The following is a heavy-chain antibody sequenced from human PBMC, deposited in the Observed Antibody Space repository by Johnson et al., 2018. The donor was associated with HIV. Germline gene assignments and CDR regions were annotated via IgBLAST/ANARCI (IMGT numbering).Heavy chain of an antibody. D-gene: IGHD1-26*01. CDR3: APFGGGSFHAFDS. CDR2: IKQDGSEK. V-gene: IGHV3-7*05. CDR1: GFIFSVYW. J-gene: IGHJ3*02. Sequence: VQLVESGGGLVQPGGSLRLSCAASGFIFSVYWMSWVRQAPGKGLEWVANIKQDGSEKYYVDSVKGRFTISRDNAKNSLYLQMNSLRAEATAVYYCAPFGGGSFHAFDSWGQGQMVTVSS.